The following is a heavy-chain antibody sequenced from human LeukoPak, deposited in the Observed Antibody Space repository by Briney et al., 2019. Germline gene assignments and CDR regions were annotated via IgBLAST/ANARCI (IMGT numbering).Heavy chain of an antibody. CDR1: GYTFTGYY. Sequence: GASVKVSCKASGYTFTGYYMHWVRQAPGQGLEWMGWINPNSGGTNYAQKFQGRVTMTRDTSISTAYMELSRLRSDDTAVYYCARDAGSGSYYNLFWSDPWSQGTLVTVSS. CDR2: INPNSGGT. CDR3: ARDAGSGSYYNLFWSDP. D-gene: IGHD3-10*01. J-gene: IGHJ5*02. V-gene: IGHV1-2*02.